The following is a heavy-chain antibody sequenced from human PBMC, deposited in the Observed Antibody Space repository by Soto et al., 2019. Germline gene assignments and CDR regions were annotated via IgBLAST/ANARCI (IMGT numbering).Heavy chain of an antibody. Sequence: SETLSLTCIVSGASISSRSSYWGWIRQPPGKGLEWVGTFYSGSTYNNPSLKSRVTISVDTSKNQFSLKLSSVAAEDTAISYCATTRGIAVGGSFDHWGQGTLVTVSS. V-gene: IGHV4-39*01. CDR1: GASISSRSSY. J-gene: IGHJ5*02. D-gene: IGHD6-13*01. CDR3: ATTRGIAVGGSFDH. CDR2: FYSGST.